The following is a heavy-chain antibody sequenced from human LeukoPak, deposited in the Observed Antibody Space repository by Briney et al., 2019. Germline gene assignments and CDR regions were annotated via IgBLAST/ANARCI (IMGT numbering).Heavy chain of an antibody. D-gene: IGHD3-10*01. J-gene: IGHJ6*02. CDR1: GGSISSYY. V-gene: IGHV4-4*07. CDR2: IYTSGST. Sequence: SETLSLTCTVSGGSISSYYWSWIRQPAGKGLEWIGRIYTSGSTNYNPSLKSRVTKSVDTSKNQFSLRLSSVTAADTAVYYCARDSGKGSSAAGKTRYYYCGMDVWGQGTTVTVSS. CDR3: ARDSGKGSSAAGKTRYYYCGMDV.